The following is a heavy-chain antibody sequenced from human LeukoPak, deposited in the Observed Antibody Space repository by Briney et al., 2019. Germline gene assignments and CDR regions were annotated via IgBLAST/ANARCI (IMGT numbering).Heavy chain of an antibody. CDR3: ARDRGSFTSGTSYSDY. CDR2: IWYDGSNK. D-gene: IGHD3-10*01. Sequence: PGGSLRLSCAPSGFTFSNYGIQWVRQAPGKGLEWVAVIWYDGSNKYYADSVKGRFTISRDNSKNTLYLQMNSLTAEDTAVYFCARDRGSFTSGTSYSDYWGQGTLVTVSS. J-gene: IGHJ4*02. V-gene: IGHV3-33*01. CDR1: GFTFSNYG.